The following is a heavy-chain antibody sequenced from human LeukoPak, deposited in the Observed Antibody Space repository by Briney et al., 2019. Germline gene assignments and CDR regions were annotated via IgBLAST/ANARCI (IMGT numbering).Heavy chain of an antibody. D-gene: IGHD3-22*01. V-gene: IGHV3-48*03. CDR2: ISSSGGTI. CDR1: GFTFSTYE. Sequence: GGSLRLSCVGSGFTFSTYEMTWVRQAPGKGLEWVSYISSSGGTIYYADSVKGRITISRDNAKNSLYLQMNSLRAEDTAVYYCAREGGVNYYDLDYFDYWGQGTLITVSS. J-gene: IGHJ4*02. CDR3: AREGGVNYYDLDYFDY.